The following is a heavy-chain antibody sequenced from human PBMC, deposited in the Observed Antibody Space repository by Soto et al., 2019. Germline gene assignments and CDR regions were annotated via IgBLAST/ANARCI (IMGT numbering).Heavy chain of an antibody. V-gene: IGHV3-23*01. Sequence: GGSLRLSCAASGFTFSSYAMSWVRQAPGKGLEWVSAISGSGGSTYYADSVKGRFTISRDNSKNTLYLQMNSLRAEDTAVYYCATRGDYYDSSGYELYYYGMDVWGQGTTVTVS. D-gene: IGHD3-22*01. CDR3: ATRGDYYDSSGYELYYYGMDV. CDR1: GFTFSSYA. CDR2: ISGSGGST. J-gene: IGHJ6*02.